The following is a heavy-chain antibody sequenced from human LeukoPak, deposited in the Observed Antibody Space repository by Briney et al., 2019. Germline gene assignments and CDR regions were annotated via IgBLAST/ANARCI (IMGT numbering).Heavy chain of an antibody. D-gene: IGHD1-26*01. J-gene: IGHJ4*02. V-gene: IGHV3-33*01. CDR1: GFSFNTFG. CDR2: IWSDGGNK. CDR3: ARRQSGKYSFDY. Sequence: PGESLRLSCAASGFSFNTFGMHWVRQAPGKGLEWVAVIWSDGGNKYYADSVKGRFAISRDNSKNTLFLQMSSLRADDTAVYYCARRQSGKYSFDYWGQGTLVTVSS.